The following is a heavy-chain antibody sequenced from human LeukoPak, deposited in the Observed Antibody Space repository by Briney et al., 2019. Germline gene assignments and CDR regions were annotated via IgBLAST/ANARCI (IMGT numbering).Heavy chain of an antibody. Sequence: GGSLRLSCAASGFTLSSYAMSWVRQGPGKGLEWVSAISVSGNTYHADSVKGRFTISRDSSKNTLFLQMSSLRAEDTAVYFCAGLRRAYYYYMDVWGKGTTVTVSS. CDR2: ISVSGNT. CDR1: GFTLSSYA. J-gene: IGHJ6*03. CDR3: AGLRRAYYYYMDV. V-gene: IGHV3-23*01. D-gene: IGHD3/OR15-3a*01.